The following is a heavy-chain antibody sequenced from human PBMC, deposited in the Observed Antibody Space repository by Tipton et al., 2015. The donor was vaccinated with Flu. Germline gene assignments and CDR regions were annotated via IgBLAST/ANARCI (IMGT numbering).Heavy chain of an antibody. CDR3: ARRDYSNYVSDPKSWFDP. D-gene: IGHD4-11*01. CDR1: GDSISSDFY. CDR2: VSRTGST. Sequence: LRLSCAVSGDSISSDFYWAWIRQFPGKGLEWIGTVSRTGSTIYNPSLKSRVTISIDTSKNQFSLNMRSVTAADMAVYYCARRDYSNYVSDPKSWFDPWGQGTMVAVSS. V-gene: IGHV4-38-2*01. J-gene: IGHJ5*02.